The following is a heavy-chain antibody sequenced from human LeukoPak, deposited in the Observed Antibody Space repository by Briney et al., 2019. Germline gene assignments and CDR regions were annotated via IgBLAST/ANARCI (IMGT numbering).Heavy chain of an antibody. V-gene: IGHV1-8*01. CDR1: GYTFTNYD. CDR3: ARGRGGTVVRGYLDY. J-gene: IGHJ4*02. CDR2: MNSNSGNT. D-gene: IGHD3-10*01. Sequence: GASVKVTCKASGYTFTNYDIMWVGQATGQGPEWMGWMNSNSGNTGYAQKFQGRVTMTRDTSINTAYMELHSLTSEDTAVYYCARGRGGTVVRGYLDYWGQGTLVTVSS.